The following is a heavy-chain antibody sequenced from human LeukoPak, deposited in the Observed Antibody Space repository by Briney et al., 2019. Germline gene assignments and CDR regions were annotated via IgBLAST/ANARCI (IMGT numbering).Heavy chain of an antibody. Sequence: PGGSLRLSCAASGFTFSDYYMSWIRQAPGNGLEWVSYISSSSSYTNYADSVKGRFTISRDNAKNSLYLQMNSLRAEDTAVYYCARSLVAAAPNFDYWGQGTLVTVSS. J-gene: IGHJ4*02. CDR3: ARSLVAAAPNFDY. CDR2: ISSSSSYT. D-gene: IGHD6-13*01. V-gene: IGHV3-11*03. CDR1: GFTFSDYY.